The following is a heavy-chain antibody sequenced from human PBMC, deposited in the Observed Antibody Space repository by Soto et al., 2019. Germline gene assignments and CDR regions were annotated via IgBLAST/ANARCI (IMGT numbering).Heavy chain of an antibody. CDR2: IYTSGTT. D-gene: IGHD1-26*01. Sequence: GTLSLTCNVSGGSIRSYYWSWIRQPAGKALEWIGRIYTSGTTNYNPSLKSRATILVDTSKNQFSLKLSSVTAADTAVYYCAREGASGFGMDVWGQGTTVTVSS. V-gene: IGHV4-4*07. J-gene: IGHJ6*02. CDR1: GGSIRSYY. CDR3: AREGASGFGMDV.